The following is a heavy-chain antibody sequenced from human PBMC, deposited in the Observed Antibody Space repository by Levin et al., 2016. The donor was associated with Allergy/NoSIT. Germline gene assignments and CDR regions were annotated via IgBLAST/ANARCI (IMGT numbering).Heavy chain of an antibody. J-gene: IGHJ6*03. CDR2: INTNTGNP. CDR1: GYTFTSYA. V-gene: IGHV7-4-1*02. D-gene: IGHD2-2*01. Sequence: ASVKVSCKASGYTFTSYAMNWVRQAPGQGLEWMGWINTNTGNPTYAQGFTGRFVFSLDTSVSTAYLQISSLKAEDTAVYYCARENLGVVPAAIGYYYYYMDVWGKGTTVTVSS. CDR3: ARENLGVVPAAIGYYYYYMDV.